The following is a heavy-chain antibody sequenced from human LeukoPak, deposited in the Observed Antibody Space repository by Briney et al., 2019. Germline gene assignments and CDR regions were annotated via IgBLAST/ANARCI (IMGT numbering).Heavy chain of an antibody. CDR2: ISAYNGNT. CDR1: GYTFTSYG. CDR3: ARGTDYYDSSGYFPDY. Sequence: ASVKVSCKASGYTFTSYGISWVRQAPGQGLEWMGWISAYNGNTNYAQKLQGRVTMTTDTSTSTAYMELRSLRSDDTAVYYCARGTDYYDSSGYFPDYWGQGTLVTVSS. D-gene: IGHD3-22*01. V-gene: IGHV1-18*01. J-gene: IGHJ4*02.